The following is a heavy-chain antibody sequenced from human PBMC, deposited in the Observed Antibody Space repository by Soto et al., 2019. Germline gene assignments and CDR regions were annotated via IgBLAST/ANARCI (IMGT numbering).Heavy chain of an antibody. Sequence: ASVEVCGKASGGTFSTYAMDWVRQAPGQGLEWMGGIIPLFGTANYAQNFQGRITITADESTNTAYMELRSLRSQDTAVYYCARGVHYDSSGYYYFYWGQGTLVTVSS. CDR3: ARGVHYDSSGYYYFY. CDR1: GGTFSTYA. D-gene: IGHD3-22*01. CDR2: IIPLFGTA. V-gene: IGHV1-69*13. J-gene: IGHJ4*02.